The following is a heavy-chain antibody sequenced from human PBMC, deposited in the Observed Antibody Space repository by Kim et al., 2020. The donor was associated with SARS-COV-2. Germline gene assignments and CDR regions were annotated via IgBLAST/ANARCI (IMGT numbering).Heavy chain of an antibody. CDR3: ARDNRWGIAVAQNWYFDL. V-gene: IGHV3-66*01. J-gene: IGHJ2*01. Sequence: GGSLRLSCAASGFTVSSNYMSWVRQAPGKGLEWDSVIYSGGSTYYADSVKGRFTISRDNSKNTLYLQMNSMRAEVTAVYYCARDNRWGIAVAQNWYFDLWGRGTLVTVSS. D-gene: IGHD6-19*01. CDR2: IYSGGST. CDR1: GFTVSSNY.